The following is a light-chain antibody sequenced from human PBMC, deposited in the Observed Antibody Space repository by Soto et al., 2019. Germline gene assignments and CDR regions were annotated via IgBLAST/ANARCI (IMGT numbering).Light chain of an antibody. CDR3: QSYDSSLSVV. J-gene: IGLJ2*01. CDR2: GNS. CDR1: SSNIGAGYD. Sequence: QSVLTQPPSVSGAPGQRVTISCTGSSSNIGAGYDVHWYQQLPGTAPKILIYGNSNRPSGVPDRFSGSKSGTSASLAITGLQAEDEADYYCQSYDSSLSVVFGRGTKVTVL. V-gene: IGLV1-40*01.